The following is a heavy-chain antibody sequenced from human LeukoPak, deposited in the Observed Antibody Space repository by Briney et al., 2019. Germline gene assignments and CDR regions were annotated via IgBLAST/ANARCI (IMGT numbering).Heavy chain of an antibody. CDR1: GFTFSSYA. CDR3: ARAPIPAATNWYFDL. J-gene: IGHJ2*01. Sequence: GKSLRLSCAASGFTFSSYAMHWVRQAPGKGLKWVAVISYDGNDEYYADSVRGRFTISRDNSKKTLYLQMNSLRVEDTAVHYCARAPIPAATNWYFDLWGRGTLVTVSS. V-gene: IGHV3-30-3*01. D-gene: IGHD2-2*01. CDR2: ISYDGNDE.